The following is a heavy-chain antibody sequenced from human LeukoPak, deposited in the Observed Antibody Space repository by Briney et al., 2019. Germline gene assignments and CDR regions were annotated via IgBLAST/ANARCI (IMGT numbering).Heavy chain of an antibody. CDR1: GYSFTVYY. CDR2: INPNTGGT. D-gene: IGHD2-2*01. CDR3: ARVGGYCTTDSCSYGMDV. V-gene: IGHV1-2*02. J-gene: IGHJ6*02. Sequence: GASVKVSCKASGYSFTVYYMHWVRQAPGQGLEWMGWINPNTGGTNYAQKFQGRVTMTRDTSISTAYMELSRLRSDDTAVYYCARVGGYCTTDSCSYGMDVWGQGTTVTVSS.